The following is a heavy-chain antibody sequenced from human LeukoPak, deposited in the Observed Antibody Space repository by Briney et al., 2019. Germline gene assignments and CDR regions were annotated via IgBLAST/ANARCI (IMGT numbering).Heavy chain of an antibody. V-gene: IGHV1-2*02. CDR1: GYTFTGYY. Sequence: ASVKVSCKASGYTFTGYYMHWVRQAPGQGLEWMGWINPNSGGTNYAQKFQGRVTMTRDTSISTAYMGLSRLRSDDTAVYYCAREFRVYSLKGLLLLKYWGQGTLVTVSS. J-gene: IGHJ4*02. D-gene: IGHD3-22*01. CDR3: AREFRVYSLKGLLLLKY. CDR2: INPNSGGT.